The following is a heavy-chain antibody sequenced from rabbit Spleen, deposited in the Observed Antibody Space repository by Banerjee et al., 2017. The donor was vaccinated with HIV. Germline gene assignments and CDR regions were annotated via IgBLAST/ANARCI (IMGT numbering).Heavy chain of an antibody. D-gene: IGHD4-2*01. CDR2: IDPVFGIT. Sequence: EQLEESGGGLVKPEGSLPLTCTASGLDLSRGYCMCWVRQAPGKGLEWIGYIDPVFGITYYANWVNGRFSISRENAQNTVFLQMTSLTAADTATYFCARGLYVDNTRMNLWGQGTLVTVS. V-gene: IGHV1S45*01. CDR3: ARGLYVDNTRMNL. CDR1: GLDLSRGYC. J-gene: IGHJ4*01.